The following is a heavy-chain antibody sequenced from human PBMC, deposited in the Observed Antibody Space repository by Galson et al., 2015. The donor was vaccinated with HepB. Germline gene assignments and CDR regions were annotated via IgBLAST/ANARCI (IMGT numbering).Heavy chain of an antibody. CDR1: GFTFSSYG. CDR3: AKDWIAARPDNFGIMDV. V-gene: IGHV3-30*18. Sequence: SLRLSCAASGFTFSSYGMHWVRQAPGKGLEWVAVISYDGSNKYYAGSVKGRFTISRDNSKNTLYLQMNSLRAEDTAVYYCAKDWIAARPDNFGIMDVWGQGTTVTVSS. J-gene: IGHJ6*02. CDR2: ISYDGSNK. D-gene: IGHD6-6*01.